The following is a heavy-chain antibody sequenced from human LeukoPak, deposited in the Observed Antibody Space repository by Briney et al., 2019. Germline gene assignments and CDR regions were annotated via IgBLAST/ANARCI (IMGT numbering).Heavy chain of an antibody. Sequence: SETLSLTCTVPGGSISSGNYYWAWIRQPPGKGLGWMGSVDHSGTTYYNPYLKSRVTISVDTSKNQFSLKLSSVTAADTAVYRCARGPRRAAAAPEYWGQGTLVIVSS. CDR2: VDHSGTT. CDR3: ARGPRRAAAAPEY. J-gene: IGHJ4*02. D-gene: IGHD6-13*01. CDR1: GGSISSGNYY. V-gene: IGHV4-39*01.